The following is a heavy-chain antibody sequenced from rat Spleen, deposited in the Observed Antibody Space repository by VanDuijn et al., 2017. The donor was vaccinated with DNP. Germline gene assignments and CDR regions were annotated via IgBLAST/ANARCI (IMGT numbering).Heavy chain of an antibody. J-gene: IGHJ2*01. Sequence: EVQLVESGGGLVQPGGSMKLSCEASGFTFRSFPMAWVRQAPTKGLEWVGEINKESGTIIYSPSLKDKFAISRDNAQNTLYLQMNKLGSEDTAIYHGAKGPNYGGYSDYFDYWGQGVMVTVSS. V-gene: IGHV4-2*01. CDR2: INKESGTI. CDR1: GFTFRSFP. D-gene: IGHD1-11*01. CDR3: AKGPNYGGYSDYFDY.